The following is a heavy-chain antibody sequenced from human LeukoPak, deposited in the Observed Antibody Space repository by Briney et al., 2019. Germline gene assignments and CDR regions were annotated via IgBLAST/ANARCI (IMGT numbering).Heavy chain of an antibody. CDR3: ARVDGSSLSRARFDY. Sequence: GGSLRPSCAAPGFTFTNYAVNWVRQAPGKGLEWVSAISGDGTFIYYAESVKGRFTISRDNSKSTGYLQMNSLRAEDTAIYYCARVDGSSLSRARFDYWGPGTLVTVSS. CDR1: GFTFTNYA. J-gene: IGHJ4*02. D-gene: IGHD6-6*01. V-gene: IGHV3-23*01. CDR2: ISGDGTFI.